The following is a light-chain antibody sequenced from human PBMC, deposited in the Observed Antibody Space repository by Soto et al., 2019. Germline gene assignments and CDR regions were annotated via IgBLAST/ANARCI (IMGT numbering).Light chain of an antibody. CDR1: SSNIGSNS. CDR2: SNN. J-gene: IGLJ2*01. Sequence: QSVLTQPPSASGTPGRRVTISCSGSSSNIGSNSVNWYQQLPGTAPKLLIYSNNQRPSGVPDRFSGSKSGTSASLAISGLQSEDEADYYCASWDDSLKGRVFGGGTQLTVL. CDR3: ASWDDSLKGRV. V-gene: IGLV1-44*01.